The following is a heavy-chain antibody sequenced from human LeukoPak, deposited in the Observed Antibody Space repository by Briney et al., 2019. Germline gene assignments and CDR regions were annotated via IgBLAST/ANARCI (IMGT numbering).Heavy chain of an antibody. D-gene: IGHD3-22*01. V-gene: IGHV4-4*07. CDR3: ARTIPRYYYDSSGYNYNWFDP. CDR1: GGSISSYY. CDR2: IYTSGST. J-gene: IGHJ5*02. Sequence: SETLSLTCPVSGGSISSYYWSWIRQPAGKGLEWIGRIYTSGSTNYNPSLTSRVTMSVDTSKNQFSLKLSSVTAADTAVYYCARTIPRYYYDSSGYNYNWFDPWGQGTLVTVSS.